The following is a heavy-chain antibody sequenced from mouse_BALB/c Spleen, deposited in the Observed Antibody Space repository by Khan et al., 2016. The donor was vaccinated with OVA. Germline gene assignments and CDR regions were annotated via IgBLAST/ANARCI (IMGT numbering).Heavy chain of an antibody. CDR1: GFTFSSFV. D-gene: IGHD2-1*01. J-gene: IGHJ3*01. CDR3: TNGNYGWFAY. CDR2: ISSAATYT. Sequence: EVELVESGGGLVEPGGSLKLSCAASGFTFSSFVMSWVRQTPEKRLEWVATISSAATYTYYPDSVKGRFTISRDNAKNTLYLQMNSLRSDDTAIEYCTNGNYGWFAYWGQGTLVTVST. V-gene: IGHV5-9-1*01.